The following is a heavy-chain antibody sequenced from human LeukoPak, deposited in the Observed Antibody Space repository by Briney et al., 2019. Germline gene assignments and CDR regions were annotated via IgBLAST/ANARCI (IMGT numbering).Heavy chain of an antibody. Sequence: GGSLRLSCAASGFTFSSYSMNWVRQAPGKGLEWVSYIRSIGSTIYYADSVKGRFTISRDNAKNLLYLQMNSLRDEDTAVYYCARDGGSWGQGTLVTVSS. V-gene: IGHV3-48*02. CDR3: ARDGGS. CDR2: IRSIGSTI. CDR1: GFTFSSYS. J-gene: IGHJ5*02. D-gene: IGHD3-10*01.